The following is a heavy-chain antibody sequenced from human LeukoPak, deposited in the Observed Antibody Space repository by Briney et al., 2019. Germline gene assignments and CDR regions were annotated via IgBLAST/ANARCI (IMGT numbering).Heavy chain of an antibody. CDR1: GDSISSSDHY. D-gene: IGHD3-10*01. CDR3: ARHLYYSASAFWYIDL. Sequence: SETLSLTCTLSGDSISSSDHYWVWIRQSPGKGLEWIGSVSQSGNTYYKSSLKSRVAVSIDTSKNEFSLILTSVTAADTAEYYCARHLYYSASAFWYIDLWGRGTLVIVSP. V-gene: IGHV4-39*01. J-gene: IGHJ2*01. CDR2: VSQSGNT.